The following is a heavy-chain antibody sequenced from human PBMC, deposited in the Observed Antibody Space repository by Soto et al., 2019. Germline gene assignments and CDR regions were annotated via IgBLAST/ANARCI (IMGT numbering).Heavy chain of an antibody. J-gene: IGHJ4*02. CDR1: GFTFSSYG. CDR3: AKDRDMATIGLGY. D-gene: IGHD5-12*01. V-gene: IGHV3-30*18. Sequence: PGGSLRLSCAASGFTFSSYGVHWVRQAPGKGLEWVAVISYDGSNKYYADSVKGRFTISRDNSKNTLYLQMNSLRAEDTAVYYCAKDRDMATIGLGYWGQGTLVTAPQ. CDR2: ISYDGSNK.